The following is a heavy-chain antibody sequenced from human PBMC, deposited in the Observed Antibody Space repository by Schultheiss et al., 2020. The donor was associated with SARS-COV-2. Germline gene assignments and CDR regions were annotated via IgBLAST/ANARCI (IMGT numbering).Heavy chain of an antibody. D-gene: IGHD2-2*02. V-gene: IGHV3-48*04. CDR1: GFTFSSYS. J-gene: IGHJ4*02. CDR2: ISSSSCTI. Sequence: GESLKISCAASGFTFSSYSMNWVRQAPGKGLEWVSYISSSSCTIYYADSVKGRFTISRDNAKNSLYLQMNSLRAEDTAVYYCARDRRYCSSTSCYTGRSDCWGQGTVVNVSS. CDR3: ARDRRYCSSTSCYTGRSDC.